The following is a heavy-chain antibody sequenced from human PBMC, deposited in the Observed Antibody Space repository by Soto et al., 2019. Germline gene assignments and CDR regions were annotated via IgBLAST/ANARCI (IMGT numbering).Heavy chain of an antibody. CDR2: INHSGST. CDR1: GGSISGYY. Sequence: SETLSLTCAVYGGSISGYYWSWIRQPPGKGLEWIGEINHSGSTNYNPSLKSRVTISVDTSKNQFSLELSSVTAADTAVYYCARGRKYYDFWSGYPHYFDYWGQGTLVTVSS. V-gene: IGHV4-34*01. J-gene: IGHJ4*02. D-gene: IGHD3-3*01. CDR3: ARGRKYYDFWSGYPHYFDY.